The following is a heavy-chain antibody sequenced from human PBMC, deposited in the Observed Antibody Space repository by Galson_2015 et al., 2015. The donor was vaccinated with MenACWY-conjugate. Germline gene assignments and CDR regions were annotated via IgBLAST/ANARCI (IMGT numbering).Heavy chain of an antibody. CDR2: MNTAGNT. Sequence: SLRLSCAASGFTVSGDYMNWVRQAPGKGLEWVSVMNTAGNTAYADSVRGRFTVSRDSSKNTLYLQMNSLRAEDTAVYYCTTHAGASPWGRGTLVSASS. J-gene: IGHJ5*02. CDR1: GFTVSGDY. D-gene: IGHD3-10*01. CDR3: TTHAGASP. V-gene: IGHV3-66*04.